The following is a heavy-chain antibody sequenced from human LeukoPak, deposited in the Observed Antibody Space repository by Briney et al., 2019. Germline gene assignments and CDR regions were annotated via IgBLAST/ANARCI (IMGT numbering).Heavy chain of an antibody. CDR3: ARGLIDESSGYYDYFDY. J-gene: IGHJ4*02. CDR1: GYTFTSYG. Sequence: ASVKVSCKASGYTFTSYGISWVRQAPGQGHEWMGWISAYNGNTNYAQKLQGRVTMTTDTSTSTAYMELRSLRSDDTAVYYCARGLIDESSGYYDYFDYWGQGTLVTVSS. CDR2: ISAYNGNT. D-gene: IGHD3-22*01. V-gene: IGHV1-18*01.